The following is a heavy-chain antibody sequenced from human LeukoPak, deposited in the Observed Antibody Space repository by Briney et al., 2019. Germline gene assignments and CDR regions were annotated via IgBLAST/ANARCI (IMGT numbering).Heavy chain of an antibody. D-gene: IGHD6-19*01. CDR2: ISGSGGST. CDR3: AKASSSGSYGVYYFDC. J-gene: IGHJ4*02. V-gene: IGHV3-23*01. CDR1: GFTFSNYA. Sequence: GGSLRLSCAASGFTFSNYAMSWVRQAPGKGLEWVSAISGSGGSTYYADSVNGRFTISRDNSKSTLYLQMHSLRAGDTAVYYCAKASSSGSYGVYYFDCWGQGTLVTVSS.